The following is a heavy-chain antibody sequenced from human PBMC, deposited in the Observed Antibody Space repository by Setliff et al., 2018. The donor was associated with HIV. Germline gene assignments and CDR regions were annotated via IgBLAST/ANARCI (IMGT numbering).Heavy chain of an antibody. V-gene: IGHV3-23*01. J-gene: IGHJ6*03. CDR2: ISGSGGST. D-gene: IGHD1-26*01. CDR1: GFTFSSYA. CDR3: ARDGRGGSSPYYYYMDV. Sequence: GGSLRLSCAASGFTFSSYAMSWVRQAPGKGLEWVSAISGSGGSTYYAYSVKGRFTISRDNSKSRLYLQMNTLRAEDTAIYFCARDGRGGSSPYYYYMDVWGKGTAVTVSS.